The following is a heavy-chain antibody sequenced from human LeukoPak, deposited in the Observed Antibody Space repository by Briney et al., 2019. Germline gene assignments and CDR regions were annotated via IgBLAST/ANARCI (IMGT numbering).Heavy chain of an antibody. J-gene: IGHJ5*02. CDR3: TTYGDYEGLSDH. D-gene: IGHD4-17*01. V-gene: IGHV3-53*01. CDR1: GFIVSDNY. CDR2: IYTGGQT. Sequence: PGGSLRLSCAASGFIVSDNYMIWVRQAPGKGLEWVSVIYTGGQTYYADSVKGRFIISVDISKNTLFLQTSSLRAEDTAMYYCTTYGDYEGLSDHWGQGTLVTVSS.